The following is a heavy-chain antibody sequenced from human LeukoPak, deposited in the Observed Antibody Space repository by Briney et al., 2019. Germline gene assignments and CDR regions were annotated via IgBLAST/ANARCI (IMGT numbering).Heavy chain of an antibody. Sequence: PGGSLRLSCAASGFSFMNAWMIWVRQAPGKGLEWIGRIKSNADGGTPDYAAPARGRFTISRDDSKNTLYLQMNSLKTEDTAVYYCTTFYHEYSPYWGRGTLVTVSS. V-gene: IGHV3-15*01. CDR3: TTFYHEYSPY. J-gene: IGHJ4*02. CDR1: GFSFMNAW. D-gene: IGHD2/OR15-2a*01. CDR2: IKSNADGGTP.